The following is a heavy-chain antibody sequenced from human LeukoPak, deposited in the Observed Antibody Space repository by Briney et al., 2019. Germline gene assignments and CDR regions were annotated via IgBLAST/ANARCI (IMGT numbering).Heavy chain of an antibody. CDR1: GGSFSSYD. D-gene: IGHD5-24*01. CDR2: IIPIFGTA. V-gene: IGHV1-69*13. Sequence: ASVKVSCKATGGSFSSYDISWVRQAPGQGLEWMGGIIPIFGTANYAQKFQGRVTITADESTSTAYMELSSLRSEDTAVYYCARDGYNLSGDYWGQGTLVTVSS. J-gene: IGHJ4*02. CDR3: ARDGYNLSGDY.